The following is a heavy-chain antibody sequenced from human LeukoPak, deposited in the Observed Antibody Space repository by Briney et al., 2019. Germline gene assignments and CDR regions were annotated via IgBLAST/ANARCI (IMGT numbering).Heavy chain of an antibody. CDR2: ISGSGGST. V-gene: IGHV3-23*01. CDR1: GFTVSSNY. CDR3: AKDSYSSSWYGWFDP. J-gene: IGHJ5*02. Sequence: GGSLRLSCAASGFTVSSNYMSWVRQVPGKGLEWFSAISGSGGSTYYADSVKGRFTISRDNSKNTLYLQMNSLRAEDTAVYYCAKDSYSSSWYGWFDPWGQGTLVTVSS. D-gene: IGHD6-13*01.